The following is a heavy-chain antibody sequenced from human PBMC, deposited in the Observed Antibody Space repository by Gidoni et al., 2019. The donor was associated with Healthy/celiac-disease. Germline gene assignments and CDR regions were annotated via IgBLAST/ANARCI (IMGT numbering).Heavy chain of an antibody. CDR2: ISGSGGST. D-gene: IGHD3-10*01. J-gene: IGHJ4*02. CDR1: GFQFSSYA. CDR3: AKDYGSGSYSKPYFDY. Sequence: EVQLVESGGNLIQPGGSLRLSCAASGFQFSSYAMSWVRQAPGKGLEWVSTISGSGGSTYYADSVKGRFTISRDNSKNTLNLQMNSLRAEDTAVYYCAKDYGSGSYSKPYFDYWGQGTLVTVSS. V-gene: IGHV3-23*04.